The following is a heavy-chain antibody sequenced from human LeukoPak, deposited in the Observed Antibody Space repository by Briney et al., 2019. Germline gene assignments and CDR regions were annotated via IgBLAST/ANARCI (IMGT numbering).Heavy chain of an antibody. CDR1: GFTFSDYY. J-gene: IGHJ4*02. V-gene: IGHV3-11*01. Sequence: GGSLRLSCAASGFTFSDYYMSWIRQAPGKGLEWVSYISSSGTTISYADSVKGRFTISRDNSKNTLYLQMNSLRAEDTAVYYCAKGYYDSTGYPLRPSFDYWGQGTLVTVSS. CDR2: ISSSGTTI. D-gene: IGHD3-22*01. CDR3: AKGYYDSTGYPLRPSFDY.